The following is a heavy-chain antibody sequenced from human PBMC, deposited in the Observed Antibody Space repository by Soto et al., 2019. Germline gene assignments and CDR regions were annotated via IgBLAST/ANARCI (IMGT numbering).Heavy chain of an antibody. Sequence: QAHLVESGGGVVQPGRSLRLSCAASGFTFTSYGMHWVRQAPGTRLEGVAVISYDGGLQHYADSVKGRFTISRDNSKNMALLQMNSLRAEDTAVYYCVSDRGYGHASVPYSWGQGTLVSVSS. CDR1: GFTFTSYG. V-gene: IGHV3-30*03. CDR3: VSDRGYGHASVPYS. CDR2: ISYDGGLQ. D-gene: IGHD3-10*01. J-gene: IGHJ4*02.